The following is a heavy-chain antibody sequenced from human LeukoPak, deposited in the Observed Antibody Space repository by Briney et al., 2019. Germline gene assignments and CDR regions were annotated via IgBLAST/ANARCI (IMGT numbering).Heavy chain of an antibody. Sequence: KPSETLSLTCAVYGGSFSGYYWSWIRQPPGKGLEWIGEINHSGSTNYNPSLKSRVTISVDTSKNQFSLKLSSVTAADTAVYYCATLAQKGYCSSTSCYDWGQGTLVTVSS. V-gene: IGHV4-34*01. CDR3: ATLAQKGYCSSTSCYD. CDR2: INHSGST. D-gene: IGHD2-2*01. CDR1: GGSFSGYY. J-gene: IGHJ4*02.